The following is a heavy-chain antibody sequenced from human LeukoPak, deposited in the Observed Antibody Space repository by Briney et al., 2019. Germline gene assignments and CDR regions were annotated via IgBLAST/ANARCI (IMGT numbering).Heavy chain of an antibody. V-gene: IGHV3-23*01. CDR3: AKDNYDSSGYESLGAFDI. Sequence: GGSLRLSCAASGFTFSSYAMSRVRQAPGKGLEWVSAISGSGGSTYYADSVKGWFTISRDNSKNTLYLQMNSLRAEDTAVYYCAKDNYDSSGYESLGAFDIWGQGTMVTVSS. CDR2: ISGSGGST. D-gene: IGHD3-22*01. J-gene: IGHJ3*02. CDR1: GFTFSSYA.